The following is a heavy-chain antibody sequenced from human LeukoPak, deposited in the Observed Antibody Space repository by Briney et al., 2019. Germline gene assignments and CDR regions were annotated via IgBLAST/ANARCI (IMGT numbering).Heavy chain of an antibody. D-gene: IGHD1-26*01. Sequence: ASVKVSCKASGYTFTGYYMHWVRQAPGQGLEWMGWINPNSGGTNYAQKFQGRVTMTRDTSISTAYMELSRLRSDDTAVYYCARDQDTEWEIRDYYYGMDVWGQGTTVTVSS. CDR1: GYTFTGYY. CDR3: ARDQDTEWEIRDYYYGMDV. CDR2: INPNSGGT. J-gene: IGHJ6*02. V-gene: IGHV1-2*02.